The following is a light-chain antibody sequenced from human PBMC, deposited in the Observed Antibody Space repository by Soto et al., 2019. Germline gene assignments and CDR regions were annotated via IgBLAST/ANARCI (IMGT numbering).Light chain of an antibody. J-gene: IGLJ2*01. V-gene: IGLV2-14*01. CDR2: DVS. CDR1: SSGVGGYNF. Sequence: QSVLTQPASVSGSPGQSITISCTGTSSGVGGYNFVSWYQQHPGTAPKLMIYDVSNRPSGVSNRFSGSKSGNTASLTISGLQPEDEADYYCSSYTSSSTVVFGGGTKLTVL. CDR3: SSYTSSSTVV.